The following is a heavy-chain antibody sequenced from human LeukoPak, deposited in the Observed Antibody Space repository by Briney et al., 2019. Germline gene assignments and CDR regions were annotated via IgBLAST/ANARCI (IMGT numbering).Heavy chain of an antibody. CDR3: AKDSPVCSY. J-gene: IGHJ4*02. CDR1: GFTFSSYW. D-gene: IGHD3-10*02. CDR2: TKQDGSEK. V-gene: IGHV3-7*03. Sequence: PGGFLRLSCAASGFTFSSYWMTWVRQAPGKGLEWVANTKQDGSEKYYVDSVKGRFTIFRDNSKNTLYLQMNGLRAEDTAIYYCAKDSPVCSYWGQGTLVTVSS.